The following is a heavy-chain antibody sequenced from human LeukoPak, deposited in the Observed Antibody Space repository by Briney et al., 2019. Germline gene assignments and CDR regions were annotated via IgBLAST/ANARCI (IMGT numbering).Heavy chain of an antibody. CDR2: ISAYNDNT. Sequence: ASVKVSCKTSGYTFTGYYMHWVRQAPGQGLEWMGWISAYNDNTNYAQKLQGRVTMTTDTSTSTAYMELRSLRSDDTAVYYCARVHYDILTGYSYFDYWGQGTLVTVSS. J-gene: IGHJ4*02. CDR3: ARVHYDILTGYSYFDY. D-gene: IGHD3-9*01. CDR1: GYTFTGYY. V-gene: IGHV1-18*04.